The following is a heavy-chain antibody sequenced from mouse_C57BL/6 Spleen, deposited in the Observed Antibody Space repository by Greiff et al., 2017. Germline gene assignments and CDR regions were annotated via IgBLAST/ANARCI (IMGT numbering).Heavy chain of an antibody. J-gene: IGHJ3*01. Sequence: VQLQQSGPELVKPGASVKISCKASGYSFTGYYMNWVKQSTEKSLEWIGEINPSTGGTTYNQTFKAKATLTVDRSSSTAYIQLNSLTSEDSAVSNCANWAWFAYWGQGTLVTVSA. CDR1: GYSFTGYY. D-gene: IGHD4-1*01. V-gene: IGHV1-42*01. CDR3: ANWAWFAY. CDR2: INPSTGGT.